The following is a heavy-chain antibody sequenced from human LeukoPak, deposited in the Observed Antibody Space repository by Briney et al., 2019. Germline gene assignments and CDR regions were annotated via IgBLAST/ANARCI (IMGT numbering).Heavy chain of an antibody. J-gene: IGHJ4*02. D-gene: IGHD5-18*01. Sequence: SETLSLTCAVYGGSFSGYYWSWIRQPPEKGLEWIGEINHSGSTNYNPSLKSRVTISVDTSKNQFSLKLSSVTAADTAVYYCARVERGYSYGSNLRGPLDYWGQGTLVTVSS. V-gene: IGHV4-34*01. CDR1: GGSFSGYY. CDR2: INHSGST. CDR3: ARVERGYSYGSNLRGPLDY.